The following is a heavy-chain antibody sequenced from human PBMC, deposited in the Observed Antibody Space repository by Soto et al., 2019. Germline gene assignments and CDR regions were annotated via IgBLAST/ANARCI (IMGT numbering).Heavy chain of an antibody. V-gene: IGHV4-31*03. D-gene: IGHD3-22*01. J-gene: IGHJ4*02. Sequence: SETLSLTCIVSGGSISSSSYYWGWIRQHPGKGLEWIGYIYYSGSTYYNPSLKSRVTISVDTSNNQFSLKLSSVTAADTAVYYCARDRAYYYDSVGYSFFDYWGQGTLVTVSS. CDR3: ARDRAYYYDSVGYSFFDY. CDR1: GGSISSSSYY. CDR2: IYYSGST.